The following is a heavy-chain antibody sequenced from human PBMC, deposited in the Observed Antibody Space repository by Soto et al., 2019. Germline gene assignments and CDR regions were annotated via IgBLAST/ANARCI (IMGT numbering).Heavy chain of an antibody. CDR2: IYYSGST. J-gene: IGHJ6*04. CDR3: ARVPTYYDFWSGYWMDV. CDR1: GGSISSYY. D-gene: IGHD3-3*01. V-gene: IGHV4-59*12. Sequence: SLTCTVSGGSISSYYWSWIRQPPGKGLEWIGYIYYSGSTNYNPSLKSRVTISVDTSKNQFSLKLSSVTAADTAVYYCARVPTYYDFWSGYWMDVWGKGTTVTVSS.